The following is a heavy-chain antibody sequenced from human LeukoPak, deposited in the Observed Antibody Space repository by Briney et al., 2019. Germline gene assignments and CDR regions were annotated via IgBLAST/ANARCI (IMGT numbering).Heavy chain of an antibody. Sequence: GGSLRLSCAASGFTFSSYAMHWVRQAPGKGLEWVAVISYDGSNKYYADSVKGRFTISRDNSKNTLYLQMNSLRAEDTAVYYCARDRRSGEFDYYGMDVWGQGTTVTVSS. CDR2: ISYDGSNK. V-gene: IGHV3-30*04. J-gene: IGHJ6*02. CDR1: GFTFSSYA. D-gene: IGHD3-10*01. CDR3: ARDRRSGEFDYYGMDV.